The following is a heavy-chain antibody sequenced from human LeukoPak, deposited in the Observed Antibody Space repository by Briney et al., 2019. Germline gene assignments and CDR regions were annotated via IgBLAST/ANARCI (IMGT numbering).Heavy chain of an antibody. V-gene: IGHV4-59*01. CDR2: IFYSGST. CDR3: ARSYSSSWYSALLY. J-gene: IGHJ4*02. D-gene: IGHD6-13*01. Sequence: SETLSLTCTVSGDSFGSYYWSWIRQPPGKGLEWIGYIFYSGSTNYNPSLKSRLTISVDTSKNQFSLKLTSVTAADTAVYFCARSYSSSWYSALLYWGQGALVTVSS. CDR1: GDSFGSYY.